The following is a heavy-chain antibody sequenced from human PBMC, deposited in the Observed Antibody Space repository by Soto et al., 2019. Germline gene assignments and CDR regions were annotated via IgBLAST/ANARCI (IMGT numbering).Heavy chain of an antibody. CDR2: IIPIFGTA. D-gene: IGHD2-2*01. J-gene: IGHJ6*02. V-gene: IGHV1-69*01. CDR3: ARSQCGSSSLDIYYYYYYGMDV. Sequence: VQLVQSGAEVKKPGSSVKVSCKAPGGTFSSYAISWVRQAPGQGLEWMGGIIPIFGTAKYAQKFQGRVTITADESTSTGYMELSSLRSEDTAVYYCARSQCGSSSLDIYYYYYYGMDVWGQGTTVTVSS. CDR1: GGTFSSYA.